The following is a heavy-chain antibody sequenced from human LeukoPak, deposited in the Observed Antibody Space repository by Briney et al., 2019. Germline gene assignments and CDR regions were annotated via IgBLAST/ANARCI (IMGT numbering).Heavy chain of an antibody. CDR2: IYRGGSA. J-gene: IGHJ6*03. CDR1: GFTVSSNY. V-gene: IGHV3-53*01. D-gene: IGHD3-9*01. Sequence: GGSLRLSCAASGFTVSSNYMSWVRQAPGKGLEWASVIYRGGSAYYADSVKGRFTISRDNSKNTLYLRMNSLRAEDTAVYYCAKQGRDWLRDYYYYMDVWGKGTTVTISS. CDR3: AKQGRDWLRDYYYYMDV.